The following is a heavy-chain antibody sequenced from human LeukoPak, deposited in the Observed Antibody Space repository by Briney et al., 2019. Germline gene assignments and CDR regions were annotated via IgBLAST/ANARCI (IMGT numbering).Heavy chain of an antibody. V-gene: IGHV1-69*05. Sequence: ASVKVSCKASGGTFSSYAISWVRQAPGQGLEWMGGIIPIFGTASYAQKFQGRVTMTRDMSTSTVYMELSSLRSEDTAVYYCARGRTTITSVFDYWGQGTLVTVSS. D-gene: IGHD4-11*01. CDR3: ARGRTTITSVFDY. CDR2: IIPIFGTA. J-gene: IGHJ4*02. CDR1: GGTFSSYA.